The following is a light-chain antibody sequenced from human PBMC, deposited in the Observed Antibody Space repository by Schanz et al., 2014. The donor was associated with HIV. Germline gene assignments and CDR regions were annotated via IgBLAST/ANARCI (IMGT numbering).Light chain of an antibody. CDR3: QQYNDWPLT. J-gene: IGKJ4*01. CDR1: QSVSSSY. Sequence: EIVLTQSPGTLSLSPGERATLSCRASQSVSSSYLAWYQQKPGQAPRLLIYGASSRATGIPDRFSGSGSGSAFTLIISSLQSEDFALYYCQQYNDWPLTFGGGTKVEIK. V-gene: IGKV3-20*01. CDR2: GAS.